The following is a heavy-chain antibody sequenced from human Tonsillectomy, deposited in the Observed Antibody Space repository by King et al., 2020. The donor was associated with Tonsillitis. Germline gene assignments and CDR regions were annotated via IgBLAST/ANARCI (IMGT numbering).Heavy chain of an antibody. CDR1: GGSISSYY. CDR2: IYYSWST. D-gene: IGHD2-15*01. V-gene: IGHV4-59*01. CDR3: ARGRRSCGSCFSDY. J-gene: IGHJ4*02. Sequence: VQLQESGPGLVKPSETLSLTCTVSGGSISSYYWNWIRQPPGKGLEWIGYIYYSWSTNYNPSLKSRVTISVDTSKNQFSLKLSSVTAADTAVYYCARGRRSCGSCFSDYWGQGTLVTGSS.